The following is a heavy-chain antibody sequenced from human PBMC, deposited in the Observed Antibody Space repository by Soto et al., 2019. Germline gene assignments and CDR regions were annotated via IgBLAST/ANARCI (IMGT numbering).Heavy chain of an antibody. CDR2: IGAAGDP. CDR3: ARGWREGYYGMDV. CDR1: GFTFSSYD. V-gene: IGHV3-13*05. D-gene: IGHD1-26*01. Sequence: GGSLSLSCAASGFTFSSYDMHWVRQVTGKGLEWLAVIGAAGDPYYPASVKGRFTISRENAKNSLYLQMNSLRAGDTAVYYCARGWREGYYGMDVWGQGTTVTVSS. J-gene: IGHJ6*02.